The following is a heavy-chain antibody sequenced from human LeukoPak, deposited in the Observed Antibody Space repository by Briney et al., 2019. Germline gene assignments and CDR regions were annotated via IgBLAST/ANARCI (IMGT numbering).Heavy chain of an antibody. CDR1: GVSISSYY. CDR2: IYYSGST. V-gene: IGHV4-59*08. D-gene: IGHD4-17*01. Sequence: PSETLSLTCTVSGVSISSYYWSWIRQPPGKGLEWIGYIYYSGSTNYNPSLKSRVTISVDTSKNQFSLKLSSVTAADTAVYYCARHVPPTVTSERDYYYYGMDVWGQGTTVTVSS. J-gene: IGHJ6*02. CDR3: ARHVPPTVTSERDYYYYGMDV.